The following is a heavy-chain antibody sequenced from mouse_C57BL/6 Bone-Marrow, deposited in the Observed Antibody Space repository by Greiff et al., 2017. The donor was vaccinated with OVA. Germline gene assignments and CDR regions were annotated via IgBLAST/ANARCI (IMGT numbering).Heavy chain of an antibody. V-gene: IGHV2-5*01. Sequence: QVQLQQSGPGLVQPSQSLSITCTVSGFSLTSYGVHWVRQSPGKGLEWLGVIWSGGSTDYNAAFMSRLSITKDNSKSQVFFKMNSLRADDTAIYYCAKNGGALYYDAMDYWGQGTSVTVSS. J-gene: IGHJ4*01. CDR3: AKNGGALYYDAMDY. CDR2: IWSGGST. CDR1: GFSLTSYG.